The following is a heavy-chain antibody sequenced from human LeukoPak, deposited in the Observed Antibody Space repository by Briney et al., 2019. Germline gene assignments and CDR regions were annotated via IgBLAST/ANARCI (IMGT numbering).Heavy chain of an antibody. D-gene: IGHD6-13*01. V-gene: IGHV4-39*07. J-gene: IGHJ4*02. CDR2: IYYSGST. Sequence: GSLRLSCAASGFSFSSYNMNWVRQPPGKGLEWIGSIYYSGSTYYNPSLKSRVTISVDTSKNQFSLKLSSVTAADTAVYYCARSDLVGIAAAGAVFDFDYWGQGTLVTVSS. CDR1: GFSFSSYN. CDR3: ARSDLVGIAAAGAVFDFDY.